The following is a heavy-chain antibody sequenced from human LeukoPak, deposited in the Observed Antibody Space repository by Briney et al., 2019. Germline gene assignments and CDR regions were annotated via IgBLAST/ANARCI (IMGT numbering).Heavy chain of an antibody. J-gene: IGHJ4*02. D-gene: IGHD1-1*01. Sequence: GGSLRLSCAASGITFSSYAMSWVRQAPGKGLEWVSAISASGGSTYYADSVKGRFTISRDNSKNTLYLQMNSLRAEDTAIYYCAPNWNLDYSGQGSLVTVSS. CDR2: ISASGGST. V-gene: IGHV3-23*01. CDR1: GITFSSYA. CDR3: APNWNLDY.